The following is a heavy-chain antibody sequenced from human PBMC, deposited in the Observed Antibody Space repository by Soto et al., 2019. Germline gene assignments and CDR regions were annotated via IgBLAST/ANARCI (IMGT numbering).Heavy chain of an antibody. Sequence: RSLRLSCAASGFTFSSYGMHWVRQAPGKGLEWVAVIWYDGSNKYYADSVKGRFTISRDNSKNTLYLQMNSLRAEDTAVYYCARDEGLGVNCYYYGMDAWGQGTTVTVSS. J-gene: IGHJ6*02. CDR3: ARDEGLGVNCYYYGMDA. CDR2: IWYDGSNK. V-gene: IGHV3-33*01. D-gene: IGHD3-10*01. CDR1: GFTFSSYG.